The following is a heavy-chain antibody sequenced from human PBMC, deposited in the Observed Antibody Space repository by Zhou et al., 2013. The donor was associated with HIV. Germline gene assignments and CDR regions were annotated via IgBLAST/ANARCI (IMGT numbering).Heavy chain of an antibody. CDR3: ARVEGTLRRGYYMDV. CDR2: IIPILGIA. V-gene: IGHV1-69*04. J-gene: IGHJ6*03. Sequence: QVQLVQSGAEVKKPGSSVKVSCKASGGTFSSYAISWVRQAPGQGLEWMGRIIPILGIANYAQKFQGRVTITADKSTSTAYMELSSLRSEDTAVYYCARVEGTLRRGYYMDVWGKGTTVTVSS. D-gene: IGHD3-10*01. CDR1: GGTFSSYA.